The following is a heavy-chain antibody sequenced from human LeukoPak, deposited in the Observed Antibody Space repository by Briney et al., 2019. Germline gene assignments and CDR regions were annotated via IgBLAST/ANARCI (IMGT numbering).Heavy chain of an antibody. Sequence: GGSLRLSCAASGFTFSSCAMNWVRQAPGTGLEWVSAISGSDVSTYYADSVKGRFTISRDNSKNTLYLQMNSLRAEDTAVYYCARDLDRVRIPPNWFGPWGQGTLVTVSS. J-gene: IGHJ5*02. CDR1: GFTFSSCA. D-gene: IGHD3/OR15-3a*01. CDR3: ARDLDRVRIPPNWFGP. V-gene: IGHV3-23*01. CDR2: ISGSDVST.